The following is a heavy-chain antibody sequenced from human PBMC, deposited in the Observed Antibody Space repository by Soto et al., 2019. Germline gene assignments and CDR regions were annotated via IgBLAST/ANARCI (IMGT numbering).Heavy chain of an antibody. V-gene: IGHV4-31*03. CDR1: GGSISSGGYY. Sequence: PSETLSLTCTVSGGSISSGGYYWSWIRQHPGKGLEWIGYIYYSGSTYYNPSLKSRVTISVDTSKNQFSLKLSSVTAADTAVYYCARAPSEIYSSPRYYFAYWGQGTLVTVPS. D-gene: IGHD6-13*01. J-gene: IGHJ4*02. CDR3: ARAPSEIYSSPRYYFAY. CDR2: IYYSGST.